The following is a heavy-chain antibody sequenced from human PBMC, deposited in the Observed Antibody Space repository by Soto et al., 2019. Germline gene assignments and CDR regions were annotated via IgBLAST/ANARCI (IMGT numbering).Heavy chain of an antibody. V-gene: IGHV3-23*01. CDR1: GFTFSSYA. D-gene: IGHD3-10*01. CDR3: AKDLLRDYYGSGPSYGETFDY. J-gene: IGHJ4*02. CDR2: ISGSGGST. Sequence: GGSLRLSCAASGFTFSSYAMSWVRQAPGKGLEWVSAISGSGGSTYYADSVKGRFTISRDNSKNTLYLQMNSLRAEDTAVYYCAKDLLRDYYGSGPSYGETFDYWGQGTLVTVSS.